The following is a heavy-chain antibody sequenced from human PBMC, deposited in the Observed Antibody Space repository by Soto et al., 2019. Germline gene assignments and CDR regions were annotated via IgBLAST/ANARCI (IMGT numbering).Heavy chain of an antibody. D-gene: IGHD6-13*01. CDR2: IIPMFGTT. V-gene: IGHV1-69*01. Sequence: QVQLVQSGSEVKMPGSSVKVSCKTSGGTFSRHAINWVRQAPGQGLEWMGGIIPMFGTTNYAQKFKGRVTISADDSTSTAYMELSSMRAEDAAVYYCARAAIHGISRYFRFDPWGQGTLVTVSS. CDR1: GGTFSRHA. J-gene: IGHJ5*02. CDR3: ARAAIHGISRYFRFDP.